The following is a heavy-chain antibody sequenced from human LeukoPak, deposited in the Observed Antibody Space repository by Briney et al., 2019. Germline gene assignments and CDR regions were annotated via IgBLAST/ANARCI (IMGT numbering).Heavy chain of an antibody. J-gene: IGHJ4*02. CDR2: ISSSGSTI. V-gene: IGHV3-48*03. D-gene: IGHD3-10*01. Sequence: GGSLRLSCAASGFTFSSYEMNWVSQAPGKGLEWVSYISSSGSTIYYADSVKGRFTISRDNAKNSLYLQMNSLRAEDTAVYYCARHPPLPSAGWGQGTLVTVSS. CDR1: GFTFSSYE. CDR3: ARHPPLPSAG.